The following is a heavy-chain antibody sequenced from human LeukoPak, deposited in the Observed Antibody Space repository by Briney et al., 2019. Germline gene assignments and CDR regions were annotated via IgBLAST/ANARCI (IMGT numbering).Heavy chain of an antibody. CDR2: IYYGGST. CDR1: GVTISSYY. V-gene: IGHV4-59*01. CDR3: AREHSSGSATDY. Sequence: SETLSLTCTVSGVTISSYYWSWIRQPPGKGLEWIGYIYYGGSTNYNPSLASRVTISIDTSKNQFSLKLNSVTAADTAVYYCAREHSSGSATDYWGQGTLVTVSS. J-gene: IGHJ4*02. D-gene: IGHD3-22*01.